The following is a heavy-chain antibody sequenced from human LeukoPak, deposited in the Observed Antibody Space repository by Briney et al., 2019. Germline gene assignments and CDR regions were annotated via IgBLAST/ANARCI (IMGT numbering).Heavy chain of an antibody. D-gene: IGHD2-2*01. Sequence: SETLSLTCTVSGGSISSSSYYWGWIRQPRGKGLEWLGSIFYSGSTSYNPSLKSRVTVSVDTAKNQFSLKLTSVTAADTAVYSGARHGCSSNICHFDYWGRGTLVSVSS. V-gene: IGHV4-39*01. CDR1: GGSISSSSYY. J-gene: IGHJ4*02. CDR3: ARHGCSSNICHFDY. CDR2: IFYSGST.